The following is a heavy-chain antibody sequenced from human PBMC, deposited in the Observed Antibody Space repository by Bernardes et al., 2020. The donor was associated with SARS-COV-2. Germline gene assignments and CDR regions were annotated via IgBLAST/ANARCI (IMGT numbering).Heavy chain of an antibody. J-gene: IGHJ6*02. Sequence: VGSLRLSCAASGFTFSSYAMSWVRQAPGKGLEWISAISIPGDDTYYADSVKGHFTISRDNSKNTLYLQMNSLRGEDTAVYYCAKDNFGVAFYGMDVWGQGTTVTVSS. CDR3: AKDNFGVAFYGMDV. D-gene: IGHD3-3*01. V-gene: IGHV3-23*01. CDR2: ISIPGDDT. CDR1: GFTFSSYA.